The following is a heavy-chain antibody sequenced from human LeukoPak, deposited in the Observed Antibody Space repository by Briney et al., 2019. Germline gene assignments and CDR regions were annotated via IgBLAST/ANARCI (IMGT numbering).Heavy chain of an antibody. V-gene: IGHV4-4*02. CDR3: VGLDY. CDR1: GGSISSINW. CDR2: IYHSGST. D-gene: IGHD3-16*01. J-gene: IGHJ4*02. Sequence: SGTLSLTCAVSGGSISSINWWSWVRQPPGKGLEWIGEIYHSGSTNYNPSLKSRVTMSEDTSKIQFSLKVGSLTAADTAVYYCVGLDYWGQGTLVTVSS.